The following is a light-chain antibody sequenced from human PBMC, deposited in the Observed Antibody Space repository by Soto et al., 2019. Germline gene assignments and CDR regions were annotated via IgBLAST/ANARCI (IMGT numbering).Light chain of an antibody. CDR2: GAS. Sequence: DIQMTQSPSSLSASVRDRVTITCRASQNITKYLNWYQQRPGTAPKVRIFGASGLQSGDTSRFSGSGSGTDFTLTISSLEPEDFAVYYCQQRSNWPITFGQGTHWRL. CDR1: QNITKY. CDR3: QQRSNWPIT. J-gene: IGKJ5*01. V-gene: IGKV1-39*01.